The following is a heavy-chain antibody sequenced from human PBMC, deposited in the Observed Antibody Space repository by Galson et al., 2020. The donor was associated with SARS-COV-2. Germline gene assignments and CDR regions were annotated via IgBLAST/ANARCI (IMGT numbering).Heavy chain of an antibody. CDR3: ATISYDSSGFPFDY. Sequence: QLGESLKISCAASGFTFRSYTMHWVRQAPGKGLVWVAALSFDGNNQYYADSVKGRFTISRDTSQDTLYLQMNSLRAEDTAVYYCATISYDSSGFPFDYWGQGTLVTVSS. CDR2: LSFDGNNQ. CDR1: GFTFRSYT. V-gene: IGHV3-30*04. J-gene: IGHJ4*02. D-gene: IGHD3-22*01.